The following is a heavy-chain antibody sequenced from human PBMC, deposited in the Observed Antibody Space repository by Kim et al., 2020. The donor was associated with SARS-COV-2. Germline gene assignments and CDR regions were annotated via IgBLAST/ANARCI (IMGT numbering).Heavy chain of an antibody. Sequence: GGSLRLSCAASGFTFSSYSMNWVRQAPGKGLEWVAVIRNDGSNKYYADSVKGRFTISRDNSKNTLYLQMNSLRAEDTAVYYCARAVFLDWNHYYYGVHV. D-gene: IGHD1-1*01. CDR1: GFTFSSYS. J-gene: IGHJ6*01. V-gene: IGHV3-33*01. CDR3: ARAVFLDWNHYYYGVHV. CDR2: IRNDGSNK.